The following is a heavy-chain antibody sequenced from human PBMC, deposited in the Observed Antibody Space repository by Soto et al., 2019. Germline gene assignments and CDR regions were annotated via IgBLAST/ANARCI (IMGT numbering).Heavy chain of an antibody. Sequence: SETISLTCTVSAGSMRSHYWTWLRQPPGKGLEWIGYISYSGSTYYNPSLKSRVTISADTSRNQFSLKLSSVIAADTAVYYCARADPDASVGYWGQGTLVTVSS. D-gene: IGHD3-16*01. V-gene: IGHV4-59*11. CDR2: ISYSGST. CDR1: AGSMRSHY. CDR3: ARADPDASVGY. J-gene: IGHJ4*02.